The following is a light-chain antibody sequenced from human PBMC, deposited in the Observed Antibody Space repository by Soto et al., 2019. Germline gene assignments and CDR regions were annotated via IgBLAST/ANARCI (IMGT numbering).Light chain of an antibody. Sequence: DIQMTQSPSTLSAYVGDRVTITCRASQSISSWLAWYQQKPGKAPKLLIYDASSLESGVPSRFSGSGSGTEFTLTISSLQPDDFATYYCQQYNSYPGTFGQGTKVDI. J-gene: IGKJ1*01. CDR3: QQYNSYPGT. V-gene: IGKV1-5*01. CDR1: QSISSW. CDR2: DAS.